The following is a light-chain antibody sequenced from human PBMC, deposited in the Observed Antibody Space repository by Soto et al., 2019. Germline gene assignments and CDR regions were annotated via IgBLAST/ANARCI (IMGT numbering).Light chain of an antibody. Sequence: QSALTQPASVSGSPGQSITISCTGTSSDIGVYDYVSWYQQHPGKAPKLIIYEVTNRPSGLSNRFSGSKSGNTASLTISGLQAEDEADYYCCSYARSTTWVFGGGTKLTVL. V-gene: IGLV2-14*01. J-gene: IGLJ3*02. CDR1: SSDIGVYDY. CDR3: CSYARSTTWV. CDR2: EVT.